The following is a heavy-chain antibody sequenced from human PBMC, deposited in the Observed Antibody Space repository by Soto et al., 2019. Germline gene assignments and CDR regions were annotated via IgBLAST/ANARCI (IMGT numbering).Heavy chain of an antibody. CDR2: INPSGGNT. CDR3: ARVEYSGYGPFDY. CDR1: GYTFTSSY. V-gene: IGHV1-46*03. Sequence: GASVKVSCKASGYTFTSSYMHWVRQAPGQGLEWMGIINPSGGNTTYAQKLQGRVTMTRDTSTSTVYMELSSLRSEDTAVYYCARVEYSGYGPFDYWGQGTLVTVSS. J-gene: IGHJ4*02. D-gene: IGHD5-12*01.